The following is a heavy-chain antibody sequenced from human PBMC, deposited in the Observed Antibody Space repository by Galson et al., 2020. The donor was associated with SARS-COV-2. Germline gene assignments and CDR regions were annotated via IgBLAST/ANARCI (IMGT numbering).Heavy chain of an antibody. CDR1: GGSISSSSYY. CDR3: ARDAVTAARRIYYFDY. V-gene: IGHV4-39*07. D-gene: IGHD6-6*01. J-gene: IGHJ4*02. Sequence: SETLSLTCTVSGGSISSSSYYWGWIRQSPGKGLEWIGSIYYSGNTYYNPSLKSRVTISVDTSKSQFSLKLSSVTAADTAVYYCARDAVTAARRIYYFDYWGQGTLVTVSS. CDR2: IYYSGNT.